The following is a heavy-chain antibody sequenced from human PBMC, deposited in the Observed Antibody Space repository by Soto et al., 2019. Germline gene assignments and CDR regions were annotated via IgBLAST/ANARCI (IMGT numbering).Heavy chain of an antibody. CDR2: ISAYSGDT. V-gene: IGHV1-18*01. Sequence: QIQLVQSGAEVKKPGASVKVSCKASGYPFTGYSVGWVRQAPGQGPEWMGWISAYSGDTYYAQRFQDRLTMTTDASTSTAYMDLRSLRSDDTAVYYCARPSCSYGDYAWSLKYWGQVTLVTVSS. J-gene: IGHJ4*02. CDR3: ARPSCSYGDYAWSLKY. D-gene: IGHD4-17*01. CDR1: GYPFTGYS.